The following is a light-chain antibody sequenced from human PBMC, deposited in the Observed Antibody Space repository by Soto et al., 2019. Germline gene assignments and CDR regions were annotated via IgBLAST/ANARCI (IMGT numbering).Light chain of an antibody. V-gene: IGLV2-23*02. CDR2: EVN. J-gene: IGLJ1*01. Sequence: QSVLTQPASVSGSPGQSITISCTGTSSDVGSDNLVSWYQHHPGKAPKLIIYEVNQRPSGVSNRFSGSKSGNTASLTISGLQAEDEADYFCCSYAGTRTDLFGTGTKVTVL. CDR1: SSDVGSDNL. CDR3: CSYAGTRTDL.